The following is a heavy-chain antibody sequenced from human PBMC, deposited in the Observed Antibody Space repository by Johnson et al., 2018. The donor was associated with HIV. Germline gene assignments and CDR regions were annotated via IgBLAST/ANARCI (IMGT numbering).Heavy chain of an antibody. D-gene: IGHD6-6*01. Sequence: VQLVESGGGVVQPGRSLRLSCAASGFTFSSYAMHWVRQAPGKGLEWVAVIPYDGSNKYSADSVKGRFTISRDNSKNTLYLQMNSLRAEDTAVYYCARGPNGQLDDAFHIWGQGTMVTVSS. CDR1: GFTFSSYA. CDR2: IPYDGSNK. CDR3: ARGPNGQLDDAFHI. V-gene: IGHV3-30-3*01. J-gene: IGHJ3*02.